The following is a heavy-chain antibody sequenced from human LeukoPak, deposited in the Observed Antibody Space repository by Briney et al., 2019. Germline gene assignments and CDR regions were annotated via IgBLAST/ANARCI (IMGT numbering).Heavy chain of an antibody. D-gene: IGHD6-19*01. V-gene: IGHV3-66*01. CDR3: ARDRTVAGPVHYYYYGMDV. CDR1: GFTVSSNY. CDR2: IYSGGST. J-gene: IGHJ6*02. Sequence: PGGSLRLSCADSGFTVSSNYMSWVRQAPGKGLEWVSVIYSGGSTYYADSVKGRFTISRDNSKNTLYLQMNSLRAEDTAVYYCARDRTVAGPVHYYYYGMDVWGQGTTVTVSS.